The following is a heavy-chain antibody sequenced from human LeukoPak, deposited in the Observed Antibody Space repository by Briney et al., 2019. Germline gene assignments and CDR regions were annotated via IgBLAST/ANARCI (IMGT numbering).Heavy chain of an antibody. CDR2: IYYSGST. V-gene: IGHV4-59*01. D-gene: IGHD3-10*01. CDR1: GDSISSDY. Sequence: SETLSLTCNLSGDSISSDYWSWIRQPPGKGLEWIGHIYYSGSTNYNPSLKSRVTISVDASKNHFSLKVNSVTAADTTVYYCASGSGSYSHWFDPWSQGILVTVSS. CDR3: ASGSGSYSHWFDP. J-gene: IGHJ5*02.